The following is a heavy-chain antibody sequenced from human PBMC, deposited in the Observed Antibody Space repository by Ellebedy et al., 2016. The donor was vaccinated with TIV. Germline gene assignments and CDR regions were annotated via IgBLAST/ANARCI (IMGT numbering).Heavy chain of an antibody. CDR3: AGGAGTTIYYYGMDV. D-gene: IGHD1-1*01. Sequence: AASVKVSCKASGYTFTSYGISWVRQAPGQGLEWMGWISAYNGNTNYAQKLQGRVTMTTDTSTSTAYMELRSLRSDDTAVYYCAGGAGTTIYYYGMDVWGQGTTVTVSS. V-gene: IGHV1-18*04. CDR2: ISAYNGNT. J-gene: IGHJ6*02. CDR1: GYTFTSYG.